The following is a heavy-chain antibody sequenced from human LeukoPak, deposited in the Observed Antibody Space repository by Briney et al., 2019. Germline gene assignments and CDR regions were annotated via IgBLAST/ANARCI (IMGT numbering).Heavy chain of an antibody. D-gene: IGHD3-9*01. CDR3: TRGVLRYFDWLMGSPPDAFDI. CDR2: IRSKAYGWTT. J-gene: IGHJ3*02. V-gene: IGHV3-49*04. Sequence: QPGRSLRLSCTASGFTFGDYAMSWVRQAPGKGLEWVGFIRSKAYGWTTEYAASVKGRFTISRDDSKSIAYLQMNSLKTEDTAVYYCTRGVLRYFDWLMGSPPDAFDIWGQGTMVTVSS. CDR1: GFTFGDYA.